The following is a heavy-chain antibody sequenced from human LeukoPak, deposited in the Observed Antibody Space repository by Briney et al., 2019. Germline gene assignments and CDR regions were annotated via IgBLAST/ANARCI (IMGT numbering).Heavy chain of an antibody. CDR2: ISSNGGST. V-gene: IGHV3-64*01. Sequence: GGSLRLSCAASGFTFSSYAMHWVRQAPGKGLEYVSAISSNGGSTYYANSVKGRFTISRDNSKNTLYLQMGSLRAEDMAVYYCARGGTYMPTVTPFEYWGQGALVTVSS. CDR3: ARGGTYMPTVTPFEY. D-gene: IGHD4-17*01. CDR1: GFTFSSYA. J-gene: IGHJ4*02.